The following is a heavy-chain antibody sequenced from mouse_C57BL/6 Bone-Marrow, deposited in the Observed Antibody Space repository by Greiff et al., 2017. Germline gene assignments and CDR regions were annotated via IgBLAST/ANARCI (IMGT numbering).Heavy chain of an antibody. CDR3: ARRLIITEGYFDY. CDR1: GYTFTSYW. Sequence: VKLQQPGAELVKPGASVKLSCKASGYTFTSYWMHWVKQRPGQGLEWIGMIHPNSGSTNYNEKFKSKATLTVDKSSSTAYMQLSSLTSEDSAVYYCARRLIITEGYFDYWGQGTTLTVSS. J-gene: IGHJ2*01. D-gene: IGHD1-3*01. CDR2: IHPNSGST. V-gene: IGHV1-64*01.